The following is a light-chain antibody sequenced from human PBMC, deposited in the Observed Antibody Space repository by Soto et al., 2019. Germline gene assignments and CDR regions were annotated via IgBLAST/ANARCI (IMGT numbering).Light chain of an antibody. Sequence: QSALTQPASVSGSPGESITISCTGTSSDVGAYNYVSWYQQHPGKAPKLMIYDVSNRPSGVSNRFSGSKSGNTASLTISGFQAEDEADYYCSSYTSTISLFGGGTKLTVL. V-gene: IGLV2-14*03. J-gene: IGLJ2*01. CDR2: DVS. CDR3: SSYTSTISL. CDR1: SSDVGAYNY.